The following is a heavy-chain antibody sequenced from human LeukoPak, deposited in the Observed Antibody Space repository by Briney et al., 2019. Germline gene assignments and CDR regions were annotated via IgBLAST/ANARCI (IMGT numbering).Heavy chain of an antibody. CDR1: GFSFSNAW. V-gene: IGHV3-15*01. D-gene: IGHD1-14*01. Sequence: PGGSLRLSCVASGFSFSNAWMSWVRQAPGKGLEWVGLIKSETDGGTIDYAAPVKGRFTISRDDSKNTLYLQMNSLKTEDTAVYYCAGRNQFDFWGQGTLVTVSS. CDR3: AGRNQFDF. CDR2: IKSETDGGTI. J-gene: IGHJ4*02.